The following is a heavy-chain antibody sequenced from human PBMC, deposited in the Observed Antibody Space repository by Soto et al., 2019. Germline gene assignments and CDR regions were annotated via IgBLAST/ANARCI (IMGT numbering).Heavy chain of an antibody. Sequence: SETLYLTCTVSGGSIRASYWSWIRQPAGKGLEWIGRIYTTGSTNYNPSFRSRVTMSVDTSKNQFSLKLSSVTAADTAVYYCAKDEYYDSNNWFDPWGQGTLVTVSS. V-gene: IGHV4-4*07. CDR2: IYTTGST. CDR1: GGSIRASY. J-gene: IGHJ5*02. CDR3: AKDEYYDSNNWFDP. D-gene: IGHD3-22*01.